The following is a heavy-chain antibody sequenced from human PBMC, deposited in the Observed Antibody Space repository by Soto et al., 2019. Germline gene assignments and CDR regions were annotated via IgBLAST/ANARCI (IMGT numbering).Heavy chain of an antibody. D-gene: IGHD1-26*01. V-gene: IGHV3-33*01. Sequence: QVQLVESGGGVVQPGRSLRLSCAASGFIFSSHAMHWFRRPPGKGLEWVAEIWHDGTKTYYADSVKGRSTISRDSSKTTLYLDMNTLTAAATAVYSCRRDPRAPGASADYWGQGTLVSVSS. CDR3: RRDPRAPGASADY. CDR2: IWHDGTKT. J-gene: IGHJ4*02. CDR1: GFIFSSHA.